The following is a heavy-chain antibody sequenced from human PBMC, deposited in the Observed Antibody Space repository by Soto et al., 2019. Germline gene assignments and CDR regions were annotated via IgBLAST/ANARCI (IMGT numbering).Heavy chain of an antibody. J-gene: IGHJ5*02. D-gene: IGHD1-26*01. CDR1: GFRFSDHA. CDR3: AKDLYVQPPSGWFDP. CDR2: ITGRGDST. Sequence: EVQLLESGGGLVQPGGSLRLSCAASGFRFSDHAMHWVRQTPGNGLEWVSAITGRGDSTYYADSVKGRFTISRDNSKSTLYLQMMSLRAEDTAVYYCAKDLYVQPPSGWFDPWGQGTVVTVSS. V-gene: IGHV3-23*01.